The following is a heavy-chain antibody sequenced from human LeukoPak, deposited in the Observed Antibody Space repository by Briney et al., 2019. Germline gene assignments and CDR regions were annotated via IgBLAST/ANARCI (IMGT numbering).Heavy chain of an antibody. CDR3: ARANVLYSSSSTSLFDY. D-gene: IGHD2-2*01. Sequence: ASVKLSCKASGYTFTVYYTHSARHATGQGFEWMGWINPNDGDTNYAKKFQGRVTMTRHTSISTAHIEVCRMLSDATTVYYCARANVLYSSSSTSLFDYWGQGTLVTVSS. J-gene: IGHJ4*02. CDR1: GYTFTVYY. CDR2: INPNDGDT. V-gene: IGHV1-2*02.